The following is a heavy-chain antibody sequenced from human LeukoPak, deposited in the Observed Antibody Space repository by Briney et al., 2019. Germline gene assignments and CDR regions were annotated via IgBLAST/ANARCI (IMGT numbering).Heavy chain of an antibody. CDR2: IYHGGST. D-gene: IGHD7-27*01. CDR1: GDSIRSTNW. J-gene: IGHJ4*02. CDR3: ARRVWGLSVFDY. V-gene: IGHV4-4*02. Sequence: SETLSLTCAVSGDSIRSTNWWSWVRQSPEKGLEWIGEIYHGGSTNYNPSLKSRVTISVDKSKNHFSLKLISVTAADTAVYYCARRVWGLSVFDYWGQGTLVTVSS.